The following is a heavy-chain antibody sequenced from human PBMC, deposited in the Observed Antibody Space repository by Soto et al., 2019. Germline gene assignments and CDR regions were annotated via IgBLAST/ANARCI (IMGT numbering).Heavy chain of an antibody. V-gene: IGHV3-9*01. CDR1: GFTFYDYA. D-gene: IGHD3-16*01. J-gene: IGHJ6*02. CDR2: ISWNSGSM. Sequence: GGSLRLSCAASGFTFYDYAMHWVRQAPGKGLEWVSGISWNSGSMLYADSVKARFTISRDNAKNSLYLQMNSLRTEDTALYYCAKDIRGRGSYYYYYGMDVWGQGTTVTVSS. CDR3: AKDIRGRGSYYYYYGMDV.